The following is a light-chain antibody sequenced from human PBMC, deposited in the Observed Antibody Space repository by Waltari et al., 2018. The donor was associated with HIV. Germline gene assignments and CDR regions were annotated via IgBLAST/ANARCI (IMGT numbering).Light chain of an antibody. J-gene: IGLJ3*02. CDR3: CSFAGSYTLV. Sequence: QSALTQPRSVSGSPGQSVTISCTGTRSDIGDYNYVSWYQHHPGKAPKLMIYDVTKRPSGVPDRFSGSKSGNTASLTISGLQAEDEAAYYCCSFAGSYTLVFGGGTKLTVL. CDR1: RSDIGDYNY. CDR2: DVT. V-gene: IGLV2-11*01.